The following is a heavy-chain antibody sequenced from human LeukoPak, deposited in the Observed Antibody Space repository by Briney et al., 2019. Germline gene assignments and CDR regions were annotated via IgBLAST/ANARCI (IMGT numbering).Heavy chain of an antibody. Sequence: GGSLRLSCAASGFTFSSYSMNWVRQAPGKGLEWVSSISSSSSYIYCADSVKGRFTISRDNAKNSLYLQMNSLRAEDTAVYYCARDLVATTFDYWGQGTLVTVSS. J-gene: IGHJ4*02. V-gene: IGHV3-21*01. CDR3: ARDLVATTFDY. CDR2: ISSSSSYI. CDR1: GFTFSSYS. D-gene: IGHD5-12*01.